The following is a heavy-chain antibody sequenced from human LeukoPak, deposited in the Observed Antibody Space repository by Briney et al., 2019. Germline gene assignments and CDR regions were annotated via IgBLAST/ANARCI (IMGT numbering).Heavy chain of an antibody. D-gene: IGHD1-26*01. CDR1: GGTFSSYA. CDR2: IIPIFGTA. Sequence: SVKVSCKASGGTFSSYAISWVRQAPGQGLEWMGGIIPIFGTANYAQKFQGRVTITADKSTSTAYMELSSLRSEDTAVYYCALGVGATVESAFDIWGQGTMVTVSS. J-gene: IGHJ3*02. CDR3: ALGVGATVESAFDI. V-gene: IGHV1-69*06.